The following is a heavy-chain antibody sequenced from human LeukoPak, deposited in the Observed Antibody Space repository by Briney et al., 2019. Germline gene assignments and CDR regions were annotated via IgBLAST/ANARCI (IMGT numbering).Heavy chain of an antibody. CDR1: GGSISGYY. Sequence: SETLSLTCTVSGGSISGYYWSWIRQPPGKGLEWIGHIYSSGYSSYNPSLKSRVTMSVDTSKNHFSLKVTSVTAADTAMYYCAGNDYGNYDFDYWGQGTLVTVPS. V-gene: IGHV4-59*12. D-gene: IGHD4-11*01. CDR3: AGNDYGNYDFDY. J-gene: IGHJ4*02. CDR2: IYSSGYS.